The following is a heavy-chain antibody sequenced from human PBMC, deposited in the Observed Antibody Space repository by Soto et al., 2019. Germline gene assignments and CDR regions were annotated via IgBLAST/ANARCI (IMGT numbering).Heavy chain of an antibody. CDR3: ARATVLRYYDFWSGYHNYYYGMDV. D-gene: IGHD3-3*01. V-gene: IGHV4-4*07. J-gene: IGHJ6*02. Sequence: PSETLSLTCTVSGGSISSYYWSWIRQPAGKGLEWIGRIYTSGSTNYNPSLKSRVTMSVGTSKNQFSLKLSSVTAADTAVYYCARATVLRYYDFWSGYHNYYYGMDVWGQGTTVTVSS. CDR1: GGSISSYY. CDR2: IYTSGST.